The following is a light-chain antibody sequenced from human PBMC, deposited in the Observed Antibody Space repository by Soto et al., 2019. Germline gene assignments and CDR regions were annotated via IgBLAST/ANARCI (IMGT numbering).Light chain of an antibody. Sequence: DIQMTQSPSTLSASVGDRVTITCRASQTINIWLAWYQQKPGKAPKLLIHKASSLGSGVPSRFSGSGSGTEFTLTITSLQPDDFATYYCQQYNSYSYTFGQGTKVDIK. CDR3: QQYNSYSYT. CDR1: QTINIW. CDR2: KAS. V-gene: IGKV1-5*03. J-gene: IGKJ2*01.